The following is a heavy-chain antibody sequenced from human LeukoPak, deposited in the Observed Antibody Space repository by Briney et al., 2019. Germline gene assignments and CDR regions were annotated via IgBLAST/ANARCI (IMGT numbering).Heavy chain of an antibody. D-gene: IGHD3-22*01. CDR2: IYSGGST. J-gene: IGHJ4*02. Sequence: GGSLRLSCAASGFTVSSNYMSWVRQAPGKGLEWVSFIYSGGSTFYADSVKGRFTISRDNSKNTLYLQMNSLRAEDTAVYYCARGTGITMIVVVTLSYWGQGTLVTVSS. CDR1: GFTVSSNY. CDR3: ARGTGITMIVVVTLSY. V-gene: IGHV3-53*01.